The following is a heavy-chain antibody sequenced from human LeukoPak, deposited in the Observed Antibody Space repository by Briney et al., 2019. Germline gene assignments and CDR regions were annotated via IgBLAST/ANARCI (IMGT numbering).Heavy chain of an antibody. Sequence: GRSLRLSCTASGFTFGDYAMSWVRQAPGKGLEWVSAISGSGGSTYYADSVKGRFTISRDNSKNTLYLQMNSLRAEDTAVYYCAKGVATISAPYDYWGQGTLVTVSS. V-gene: IGHV3-23*01. CDR3: AKGVATISAPYDY. CDR1: GFTFGDYA. D-gene: IGHD5-12*01. CDR2: ISGSGGST. J-gene: IGHJ4*02.